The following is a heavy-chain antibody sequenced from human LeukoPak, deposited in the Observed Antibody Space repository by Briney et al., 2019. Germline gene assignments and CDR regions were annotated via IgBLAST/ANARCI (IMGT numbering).Heavy chain of an antibody. CDR2: ISYDGSNK. CDR1: GFTFSSYA. D-gene: IGHD5-12*01. CDR3: ATSSGYDLGSAFDV. J-gene: IGHJ3*01. Sequence: GGSLRLSCAASGFTFSSYAMHWVRQAPGKGLEWVAVISYDGSNKYYADSVKGRFTISRDNSKNTLYPQMNSLRADDTAVFYCATSSGYDLGSAFDVWGQGTRVTVSS. V-gene: IGHV3-30-3*01.